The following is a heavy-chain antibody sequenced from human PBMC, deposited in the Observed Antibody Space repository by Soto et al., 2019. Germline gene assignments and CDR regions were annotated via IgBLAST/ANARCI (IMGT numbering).Heavy chain of an antibody. CDR3: SREQWRAPHLDY. V-gene: IGHV1-2*02. CDR2: VNPNNGGT. Sequence: QVQLVQSGAEVTKPGASVKVSCKASGYMFSAFYIHWVRQAPGQGLEWMGWVNPNNGGTHSAEKFQGRVTMTRDTTIRTAYLELTNLRSDDSATYYCSREQWRAPHLDYWGQGALGSVSS. CDR1: GYMFSAFY. J-gene: IGHJ4*02. D-gene: IGHD6-19*01.